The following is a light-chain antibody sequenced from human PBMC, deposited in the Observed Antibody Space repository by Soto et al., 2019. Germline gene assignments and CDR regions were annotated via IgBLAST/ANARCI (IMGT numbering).Light chain of an antibody. CDR1: QTISSW. CDR3: QHYNSYSEA. CDR2: KAS. Sequence: DIQMTQSPSTLSASVGDRVTITCRASQTISSWLAWYQQKPGKAPKLLIYKASTLKSGVPSRFSGSGSGTEFTLTISSLQPEDFATYYCQHYNSYSEAFGQGTKVDIK. V-gene: IGKV1-5*03. J-gene: IGKJ1*01.